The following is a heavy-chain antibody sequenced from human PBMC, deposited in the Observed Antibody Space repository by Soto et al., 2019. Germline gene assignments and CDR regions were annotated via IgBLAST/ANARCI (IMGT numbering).Heavy chain of an antibody. V-gene: IGHV1-69*01. Sequence: QVQLVQSGAEVKKPGSSVKVSCKASGGTFSSYAISWVRQAPGQGLEWMGGIIPIFGTANYAQEFQGRVTITADESTSTAYMELSSLRSEDTAVYYCARNGGRGALAARNYYYGMDVWGQGTTVTVSS. CDR3: ARNGGRGALAARNYYYGMDV. J-gene: IGHJ6*02. D-gene: IGHD6-6*01. CDR2: IIPIFGTA. CDR1: GGTFSSYA.